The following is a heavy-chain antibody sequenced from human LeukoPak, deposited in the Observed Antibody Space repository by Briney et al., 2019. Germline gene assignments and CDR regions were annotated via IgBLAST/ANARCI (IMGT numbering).Heavy chain of an antibody. CDR2: IRSDDTNK. Sequence: PSGGSLRLSCAASGFTFNNYGMHWVRQAPGKGLEWVAFIRSDDTNKYYADSVRGRFSISRDNSKNMLYLQMNSLRAEDTAVYYCAKFGYSGVVAFDIWGQGTMVTVSS. D-gene: IGHD5-12*01. CDR1: GFTFNNYG. CDR3: AKFGYSGVVAFDI. J-gene: IGHJ3*02. V-gene: IGHV3-30*02.